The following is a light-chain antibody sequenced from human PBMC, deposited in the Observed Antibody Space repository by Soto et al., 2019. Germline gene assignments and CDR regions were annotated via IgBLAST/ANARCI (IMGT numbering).Light chain of an antibody. CDR2: DAS. V-gene: IGKV1-33*01. CDR3: QQYDNLLET. Sequence: DIQMTQSPSSLSASVGDRVTITCQASQDISNYLNWYQQKPGKAPKLLIYDASNLETGVPSRFSGSGSGTDFTFTISSLQPEDIATYYSQQYDNLLETFGQGTKVEIK. CDR1: QDISNY. J-gene: IGKJ1*01.